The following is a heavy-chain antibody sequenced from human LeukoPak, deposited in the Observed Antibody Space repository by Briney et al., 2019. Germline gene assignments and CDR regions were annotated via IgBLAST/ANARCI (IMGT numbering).Heavy chain of an antibody. Sequence: AGGSLRLSCAASGFTFSSYGMHWVRQAPGKGLEWVAVISYDGSNKYYADSVKGRFTISRDNSKNTLYLQMNSLRAEDTAVYYCARDPDYDFWSGSPSDAFDIWGQGTMVTVSS. CDR3: ARDPDYDFWSGSPSDAFDI. V-gene: IGHV3-30*19. J-gene: IGHJ3*02. CDR2: ISYDGSNK. CDR1: GFTFSSYG. D-gene: IGHD3-3*01.